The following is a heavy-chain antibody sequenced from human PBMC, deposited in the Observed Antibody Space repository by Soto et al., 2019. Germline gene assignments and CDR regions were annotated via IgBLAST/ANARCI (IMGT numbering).Heavy chain of an antibody. D-gene: IGHD2-8*01. V-gene: IGHV3-48*01. Sequence: EVQLVESGGGLVQPGGSLRLSCAASGFTFSSYSVNWVRQAPGKGLEWVSYITTSSRTIYYADSVKGRFTISRDNAKNSLYLQMNSLRADDTAVYYCARTNIYYYYMDVWGKGTTVTVSS. CDR3: ARTNIYYYYMDV. CDR2: ITTSSRTI. J-gene: IGHJ6*03. CDR1: GFTFSSYS.